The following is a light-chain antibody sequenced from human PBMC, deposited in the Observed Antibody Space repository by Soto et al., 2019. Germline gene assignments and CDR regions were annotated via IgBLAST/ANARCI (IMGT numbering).Light chain of an antibody. CDR2: GNT. J-gene: IGLJ2*01. CDR3: LSFDSSLSVV. Sequence: QSVLTQPPAVSGAPGQRVTISCTGSSSNIVAGYDVHWYQQLPGRAPKLLIYGNTNRPSGVPDRFSGSKSGTSASLAITGLQAEDEADYYCLSFDSSLSVVFGGGTQLTVL. V-gene: IGLV1-40*01. CDR1: SSNIVAGYD.